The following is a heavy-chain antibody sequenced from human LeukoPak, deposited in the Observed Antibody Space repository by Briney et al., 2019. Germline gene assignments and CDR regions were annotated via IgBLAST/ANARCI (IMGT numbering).Heavy chain of an antibody. CDR1: GFTFSSYG. V-gene: IGHV3-23*01. Sequence: GSLRLSCAASGFTFSSYGMSWVRQAPGKGLEWVSAISGSGGSTYYADSVKGRFTISRDNSKNTLYLQMNSLRAEDTAVYYCAKDSWSLITFNWFDPWGQGTLVTVSS. CDR2: ISGSGGST. CDR3: AKDSWSLITFNWFDP. D-gene: IGHD2-8*01. J-gene: IGHJ5*02.